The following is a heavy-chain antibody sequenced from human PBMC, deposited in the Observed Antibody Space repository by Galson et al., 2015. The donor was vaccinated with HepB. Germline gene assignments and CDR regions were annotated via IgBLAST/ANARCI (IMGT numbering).Heavy chain of an antibody. D-gene: IGHD2-2*01. V-gene: IGHV7-4-1*02. CDR2: INTNTGNP. CDR1: GYTFTSYA. J-gene: IGHJ5*02. Sequence: SCKASGYTFTSYAMNWVRQAPGQGLEWMGWINTNTGNPTYAQGFTGRFVFSLDTSVSTAYLQISSLKAEDTAVYYCAREGHIVVVTGWFDPWGQGTLVTVSS. CDR3: AREGHIVVVTGWFDP.